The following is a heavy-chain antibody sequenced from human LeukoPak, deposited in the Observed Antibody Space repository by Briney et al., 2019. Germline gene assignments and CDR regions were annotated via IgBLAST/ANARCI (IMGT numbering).Heavy chain of an antibody. J-gene: IGHJ4*02. D-gene: IGHD1-1*01. CDR1: GFTFSTYG. V-gene: IGHV3-30*19. CDR3: ARGTTGTTGFYFDY. Sequence: GGSLRLSCAASGFTFSTYGMHWVRQAPGKGLEWVAVISYDGNNKYYADSVKGRFTISRDNSKSTLYLEMNSLRTEDTALYYCARGTTGTTGFYFDYWGQGTLVTVSS. CDR2: ISYDGNNK.